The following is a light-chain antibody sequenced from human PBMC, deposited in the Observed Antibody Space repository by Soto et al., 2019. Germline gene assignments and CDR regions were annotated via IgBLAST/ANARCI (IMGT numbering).Light chain of an antibody. CDR3: QHYNCYRT. CDR2: HAS. Sequence: DIQMTQSPSTLPASVGDRVTITCRASQSIDRWLAWYQQRPGKAPKILIYHASSLETGVPSRFSGSGSGTEFNLTLSSLQADYFTTSYCQHYNCYRTVGRGTKVDTK. J-gene: IGKJ1*01. CDR1: QSIDRW. V-gene: IGKV1-5*01.